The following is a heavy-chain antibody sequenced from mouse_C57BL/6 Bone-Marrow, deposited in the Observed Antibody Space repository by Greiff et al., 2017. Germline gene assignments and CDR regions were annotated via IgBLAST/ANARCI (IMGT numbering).Heavy chain of an antibody. V-gene: IGHV1-82*01. D-gene: IGHD2-3*01. J-gene: IGHJ4*01. CDR1: GYAFSSSW. Sequence: QVQLQQSGPELVKPGASVKISCKASGYAFSSSWMNWVKQRPGKGLEWIGRIYPGDGDPNYNGKFKGKATLTADKSSSTAYMQLSSLTSEDSAVYFCARSLYDGYYQYATDYWGQGTSVTGSS. CDR2: IYPGDGDP. CDR3: ARSLYDGYYQYATDY.